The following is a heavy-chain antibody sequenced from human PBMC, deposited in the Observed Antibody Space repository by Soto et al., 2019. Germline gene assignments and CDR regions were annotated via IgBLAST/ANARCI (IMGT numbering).Heavy chain of an antibody. CDR1: GFTFSSYA. V-gene: IGHV3-23*01. Sequence: GGSLRLSCAASGFTFSSYAMSWVRQAPGKGLEWVSAISGSGGSTYYAESVKGRFTISRDNSKNTLYLQMNSLRAEDTAVYYCAKKLDSGYDYIPRFFDYWGQGTLVTVSS. CDR3: AKKLDSGYDYIPRFFDY. J-gene: IGHJ4*02. D-gene: IGHD5-12*01. CDR2: ISGSGGST.